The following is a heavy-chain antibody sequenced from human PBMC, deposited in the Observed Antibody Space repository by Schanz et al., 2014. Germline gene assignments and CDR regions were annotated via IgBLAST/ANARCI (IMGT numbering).Heavy chain of an antibody. V-gene: IGHV3-66*01. D-gene: IGHD3-22*01. CDR1: GFTVSSNY. Sequence: EVQLVESGGGMVQPGGSLRLSCAASGFTVSSNYMSWVRQAPGKGLEWVSITYSGGSTYYADSVKGRFTISRDNSKNTLYLLMNSLRAEDTAVYYCAKDHFGHYDSSGCSDCYYYGMDVWGQGTTVTVSS. CDR3: AKDHFGHYDSSGCSDCYYYGMDV. CDR2: TYSGGST. J-gene: IGHJ6*02.